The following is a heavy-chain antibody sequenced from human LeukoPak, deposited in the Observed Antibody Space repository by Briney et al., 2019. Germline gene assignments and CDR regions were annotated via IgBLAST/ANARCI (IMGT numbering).Heavy chain of an antibody. V-gene: IGHV3-20*04. J-gene: IGHJ4*02. D-gene: IGHD6-13*01. Sequence: GGSLRLSCAASGFTFDDYGMRWVRHARGKGVEWVSGINWNGGRPGYLDSVKGRFTISRDNAKNSLYLQINSLRAADTALYYCARDQGGTGSWYEGEGYWGQGTLVTVSS. CDR2: INWNGGRP. CDR1: GFTFDDYG. CDR3: ARDQGGTGSWYEGEGY.